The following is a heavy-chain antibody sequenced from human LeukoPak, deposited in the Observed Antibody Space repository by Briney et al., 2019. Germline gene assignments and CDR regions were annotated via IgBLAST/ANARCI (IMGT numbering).Heavy chain of an antibody. CDR3: ARVRDKYYDILTGYYNGYYYYGMDV. CDR2: IIPIFGTA. V-gene: IGHV1-69*06. Sequence: SVKVSCKASGGTFSSYAISWVRQAPGQGLEWRGGIIPIFGTANYAQKFQGRVTITADKSTSTAYMELSSLRSEDTAVYYCARVRDKYYDILTGYYNGYYYYGMDVWGKGTTVTVSS. D-gene: IGHD3-9*01. CDR1: GGTFSSYA. J-gene: IGHJ6*04.